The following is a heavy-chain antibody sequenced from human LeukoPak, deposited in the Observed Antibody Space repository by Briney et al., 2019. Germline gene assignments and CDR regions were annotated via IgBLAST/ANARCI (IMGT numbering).Heavy chain of an antibody. J-gene: IGHJ6*03. Sequence: PSETLSLTCTVSGGSISSYYWSWIRQPAGKGLEWIGRIYTSGSTNYNPSLKSRVTMSVDTSKNQFSLKLSSVTAADTAVYYCARAGSGWYHYYYYMDVWGKGTTVTISS. D-gene: IGHD6-19*01. CDR1: GGSISSYY. CDR3: ARAGSGWYHYYYYMDV. V-gene: IGHV4-4*07. CDR2: IYTSGST.